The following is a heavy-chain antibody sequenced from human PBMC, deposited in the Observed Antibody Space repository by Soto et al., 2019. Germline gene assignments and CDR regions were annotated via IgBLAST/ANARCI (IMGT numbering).Heavy chain of an antibody. CDR2: IYYSGST. D-gene: IGHD3-9*01. CDR3: ARQAGYYDILTGYYSVDRFDP. V-gene: IGHV4-39*01. J-gene: IGHJ5*02. CDR1: GGSISSSSYY. Sequence: QLQLQESGPGLVKPSETLSLTCTVSGGSISSSSYYWGWIRQPPGKGLEWIGSIYYSGSTYYNPSLKSRVTISVDTSKNQFSLKLSSVTAADTAVYYCARQAGYYDILTGYYSVDRFDPWGQGTLVTVSS.